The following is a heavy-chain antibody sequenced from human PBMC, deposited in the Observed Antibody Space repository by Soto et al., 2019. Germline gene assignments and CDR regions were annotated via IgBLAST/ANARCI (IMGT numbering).Heavy chain of an antibody. D-gene: IGHD2-8*01. Sequence: PXATLSLTCTVSGGSISSYHCCWIRQPPGKGLEWIGNIYNSGSTNYNPSLKSRVTISVDTSKNQFSLKLSSVTAADTAVYCCARGGMGPLFEALDYRGQGTLVTVSS. V-gene: IGHV4-59*01. J-gene: IGHJ4*02. CDR1: GGSISSYH. CDR3: ARGGMGPLFEALDY. CDR2: IYNSGST.